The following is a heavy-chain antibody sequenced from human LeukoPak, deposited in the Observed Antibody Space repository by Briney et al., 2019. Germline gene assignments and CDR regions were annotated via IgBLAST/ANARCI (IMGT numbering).Heavy chain of an antibody. Sequence: PGGSLRLSCAASGFTFSSYAMHWVRQAPGKGLEWVAVISYDGSNKYYADSVKGRFTISRDNSKNTLYLQMNSLRAEDTAVYYCAKDGGYNFDYWGQGTLVTVSS. V-gene: IGHV3-30-3*01. D-gene: IGHD5-24*01. CDR3: AKDGGYNFDY. CDR1: GFTFSSYA. CDR2: ISYDGSNK. J-gene: IGHJ4*02.